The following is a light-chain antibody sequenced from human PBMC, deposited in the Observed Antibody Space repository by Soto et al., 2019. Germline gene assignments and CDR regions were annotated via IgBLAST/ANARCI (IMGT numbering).Light chain of an antibody. CDR2: GAS. Sequence: EIVLTQSPGTLSLSPGERATLSCRASRSVRSNFLAWYQQKPGQAPRLLIYGASNRATGIPDRFSGSGSGTDFTLTITRLEAEDFAMYYCQRYDSLRTFGQGTKVDI. J-gene: IGKJ1*01. CDR3: QRYDSLRT. CDR1: RSVRSNF. V-gene: IGKV3-20*01.